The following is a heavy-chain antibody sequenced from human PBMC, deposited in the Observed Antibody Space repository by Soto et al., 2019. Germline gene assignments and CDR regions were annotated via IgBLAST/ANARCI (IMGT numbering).Heavy chain of an antibody. CDR3: ARLGGYYQYLDP. J-gene: IGHJ5*02. CDR1: GRSFSPNY. V-gene: IGHV4-59*08. D-gene: IGHD3-22*01. CDR2: IYYAGTT. Sequence: SETLSLTCTVPGRSFSPNYWAWSQQPTGKELEWIGYIYYAGTTTYHPSLKSRVSRTLETSKSEFSLRLTSVPASDTAVCYSARLGGYYQYLDPWGQGSVVTVP.